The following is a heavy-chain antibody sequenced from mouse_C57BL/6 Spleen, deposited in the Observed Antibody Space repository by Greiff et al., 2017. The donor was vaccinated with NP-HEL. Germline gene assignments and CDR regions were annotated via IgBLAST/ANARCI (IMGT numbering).Heavy chain of an antibody. V-gene: IGHV1-7*01. J-gene: IGHJ1*03. CDR3: ARFITTVVAPPYFDV. Sequence: QVQLQQSGAELAKPGASVKLSCKASSYTFTSYWMHWVKQRPGPGLEWIGYINPSSGYTKYNQKFKDKATLTADKSSSTAYMQLSSLTYEDSAVYYCARFITTVVAPPYFDVWGTGTTVTVSS. CDR1: SYTFTSYW. CDR2: INPSSGYT. D-gene: IGHD1-1*01.